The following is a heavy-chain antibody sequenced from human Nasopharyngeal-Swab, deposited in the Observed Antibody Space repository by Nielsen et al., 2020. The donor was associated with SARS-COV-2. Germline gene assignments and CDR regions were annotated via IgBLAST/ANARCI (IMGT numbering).Heavy chain of an antibody. CDR3: ARLDYSVYVDY. J-gene: IGHJ4*02. D-gene: IGHD5/OR15-5a*01. CDR1: GVSISSHY. V-gene: IGHV4-59*08. CDR2: IYHSGST. Sequence: GSPRLSCSVSGVSISSHYWGWIRQSPGKGLEWIGYIYHSGSTNYNPSLKSRVTISVNTSKNQFSLKLSSVTAADTAVYYCARLDYSVYVDYWGQGTLVTVSS.